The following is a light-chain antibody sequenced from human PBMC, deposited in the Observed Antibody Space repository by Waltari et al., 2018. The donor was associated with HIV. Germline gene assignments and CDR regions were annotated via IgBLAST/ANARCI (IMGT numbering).Light chain of an antibody. Sequence: QSVLTQPPSVSAAPGQKVTISCSGSSSNIGHNYVSWYQQLPGTAPKPLIYDNNKRPSGIPDRFSGSKSGTPATLGITGLQTGDEADYYCGTWDSSLSVVFGGGTKLTVL. V-gene: IGLV1-51*01. J-gene: IGLJ2*01. CDR2: DNN. CDR1: SSNIGHNY. CDR3: GTWDSSLSVV.